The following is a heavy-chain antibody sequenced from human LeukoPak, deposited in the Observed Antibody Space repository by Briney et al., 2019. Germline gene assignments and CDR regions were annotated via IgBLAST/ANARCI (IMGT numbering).Heavy chain of an antibody. Sequence: PGGSLRLSCAASGFTVSSNYMSWVRQAPGKGLEWVSVIYSGGSTYYADSVKGRFTISRDNSKNTLYLQMNSLRAEDTAVYYCARWGYSSPFDYWGQGTLVTVSS. CDR2: IYSGGST. CDR3: ARWGYSSPFDY. CDR1: GFTVSSNY. D-gene: IGHD5-18*01. V-gene: IGHV3-53*01. J-gene: IGHJ4*02.